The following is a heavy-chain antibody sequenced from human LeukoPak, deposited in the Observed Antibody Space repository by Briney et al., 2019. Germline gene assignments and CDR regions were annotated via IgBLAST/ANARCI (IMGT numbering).Heavy chain of an antibody. D-gene: IGHD3-16*01. V-gene: IGHV4-39*01. Sequence: SETLSLTCTVSGGSISSGSYYWGWIRQPPGKGLEWIGSIYYSGNTYYNPSLKSRVTISVDTSKNQFSLKLSSVTAADTAVYYCARHTTHGDYNPNDYWGQGTLVTVSS. CDR2: IYYSGNT. J-gene: IGHJ4*02. CDR3: ARHTTHGDYNPNDY. CDR1: GGSISSGSYY.